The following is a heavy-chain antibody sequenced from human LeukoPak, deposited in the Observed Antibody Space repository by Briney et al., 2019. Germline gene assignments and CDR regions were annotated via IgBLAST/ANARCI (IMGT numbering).Heavy chain of an antibody. CDR1: GGSISTYY. V-gene: IGHV4-59*01. CDR2: IYNSGST. D-gene: IGHD3-22*01. CDR3: TRGGYYEPIDS. J-gene: IGHJ4*02. Sequence: KPSETLSLTCSVSGGSISTYYWSWIRQTPGKGLEQIGYIYNSGSTNYNPSLEGRVTMSIDTSKNQFSLKLSSVTAADTAVYYCTRGGYYEPIDSWGQGTLVTVSS.